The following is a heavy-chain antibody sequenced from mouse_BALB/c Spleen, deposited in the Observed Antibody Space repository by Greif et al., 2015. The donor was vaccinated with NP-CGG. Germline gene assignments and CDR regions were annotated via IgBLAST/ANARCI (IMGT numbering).Heavy chain of an antibody. CDR2: IRYSGST. CDR3: ARSTMITTWFAY. V-gene: IGHV3-2*02. J-gene: IGHJ3*01. CDR1: GYSITSDYA. Sequence: EVKLVESGPGLVKPSQSLSLTCTVTGYSITSDYAWNWIRQFPGNKLEWMGYIRYSGSTSYNPSLKSRISISRDTSKNQFFLQLNSVTTEDTATYYCARSTMITTWFAYWGQGTLVTVSA. D-gene: IGHD2-4*01.